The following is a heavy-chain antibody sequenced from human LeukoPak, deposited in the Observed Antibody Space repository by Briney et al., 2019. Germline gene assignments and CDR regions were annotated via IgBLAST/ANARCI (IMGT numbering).Heavy chain of an antibody. CDR3: IRGTVGAPGNDY. Sequence: GGSLRLSCAASGFTFSGYSMNWVRQAPGRGLEWVSRIDTDGSFTSYADSVRGRFTISRDNAKNTLYLQMSSLRAEDTAVYYCIRGTVGAPGNDYWGQGTLVTVSS. CDR1: GFTFSGYS. D-gene: IGHD1-26*01. CDR2: IDTDGSFT. J-gene: IGHJ4*02. V-gene: IGHV3-74*01.